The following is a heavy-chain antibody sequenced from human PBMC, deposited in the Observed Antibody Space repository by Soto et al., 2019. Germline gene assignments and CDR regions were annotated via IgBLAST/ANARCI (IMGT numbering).Heavy chain of an antibody. J-gene: IGHJ4*02. CDR2: IYYSGST. Sequence: PSETLSLTCTVSGGSISSSSYYWGWIRQPPGKGLEWIGSIYYSGSTYYNTSLKSRVTISVDTSKNQFSLKLSSVTAADTAVYYCARQWDRYSRHFNYWGQETLVTVS. D-gene: IGHD6-13*01. CDR3: ARQWDRYSRHFNY. CDR1: GGSISSSSYY. V-gene: IGHV4-39*01.